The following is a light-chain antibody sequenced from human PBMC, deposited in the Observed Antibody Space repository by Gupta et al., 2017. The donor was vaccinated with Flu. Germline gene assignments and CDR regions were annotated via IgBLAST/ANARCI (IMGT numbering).Light chain of an antibody. CDR2: KDS. J-gene: IGLJ3*02. CDR3: QVWDSSAVV. Sequence: TGGGNNIVNKKVHWYQQKPGQAPVLVINKDSNRPSGIPERFSGSNSGNTATLTISRDQAGDEADYYCQVWDSSAVVFGGGTKLTVL. V-gene: IGLV3-9*01. CDR1: NIVNKK.